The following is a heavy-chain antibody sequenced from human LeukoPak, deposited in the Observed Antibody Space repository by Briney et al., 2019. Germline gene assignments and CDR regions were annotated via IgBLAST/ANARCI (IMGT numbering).Heavy chain of an antibody. J-gene: IGHJ4*02. CDR2: IEFDGSQK. V-gene: IGHV3-30*02. CDR1: GIVSGATFRGLG. CDR3: ATGRGVPVFQYLDY. Sequence: QPGGSLRLSCAASGIVSGATFRGLGMHWVRQAPGKGLEWVAFIEFDGSQKHFADSVQARFSISRDNSASSLYLQLNSLRVEDTAVYYCATGRGVPVFQYLDYWGQGTLVTVSS. D-gene: IGHD3-10*01.